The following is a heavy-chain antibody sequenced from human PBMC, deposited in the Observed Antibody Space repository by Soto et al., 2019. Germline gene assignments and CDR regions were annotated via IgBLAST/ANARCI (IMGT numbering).Heavy chain of an antibody. J-gene: IGHJ4*02. V-gene: IGHV1-46*02. D-gene: IGHD4-17*01. CDR2: INLRGGTT. Sequence: QVQLVQSGPEVRKPGASVRLSCATSGYNFNQYYIHWVRQAPGQGLEWMGIINLRGGTTEYAHKFRGRVTVTGDTSTRTAYMELRSLRSEDPAVYFCARGPDDSDVPRWDHWGQGTLITVSS. CDR3: ARGPDDSDVPRWDH. CDR1: GYNFNQYY.